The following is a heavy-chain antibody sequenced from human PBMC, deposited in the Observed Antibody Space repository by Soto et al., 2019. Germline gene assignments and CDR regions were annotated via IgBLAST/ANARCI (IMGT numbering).Heavy chain of an antibody. V-gene: IGHV4-31*03. Sequence: SETLSLTCTVSGGSISSGGYYWSWIRQHPGKGLEWIGYIYYSGSTYYNPSLKSRVTISVDTSKNQFSLKLSSVTAADTAVYYCARLATGTTGGMDVWGQGTTVTVS. CDR2: IYYSGST. J-gene: IGHJ6*02. CDR1: GGSISSGGYY. D-gene: IGHD1-1*01. CDR3: ARLATGTTGGMDV.